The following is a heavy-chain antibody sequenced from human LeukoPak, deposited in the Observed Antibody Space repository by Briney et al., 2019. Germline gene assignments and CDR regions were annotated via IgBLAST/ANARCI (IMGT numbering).Heavy chain of an antibody. CDR3: AKDRRAYCGGDCYPYYFDY. V-gene: IGHV3-30*02. CDR2: KRYDGSNK. CDR1: GFTFSSYG. Sequence: GGSLRLSCAASGFTFSSYGMHWVRQAPGKGLEWVAFKRYDGSNKYYADSVKGRFNISRDNSKNTLYLQMNSLRAEDTAVYYCAKDRRAYCGGDCYPYYFDYWGQGTLVTVSS. D-gene: IGHD2-21*02. J-gene: IGHJ4*02.